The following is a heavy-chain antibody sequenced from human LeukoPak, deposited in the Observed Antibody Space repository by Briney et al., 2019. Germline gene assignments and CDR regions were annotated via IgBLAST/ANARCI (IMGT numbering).Heavy chain of an antibody. Sequence: SETLSLTCAVYGASFSGYYWSWIRQPPGKGLEWIGGINHSGSTNYNPSLKSRVTISVDTSKNQFSLKLSSVTAADTAVYYCARGRQGSYYYGSGSYFYWGQGTLVTVSS. D-gene: IGHD3-10*01. CDR2: INHSGST. CDR3: ARGRQGSYYYGSGSYFY. V-gene: IGHV4-34*01. J-gene: IGHJ4*02. CDR1: GASFSGYY.